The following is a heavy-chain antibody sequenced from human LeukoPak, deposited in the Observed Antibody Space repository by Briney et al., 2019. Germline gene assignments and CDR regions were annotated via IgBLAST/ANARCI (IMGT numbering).Heavy chain of an antibody. CDR3: ARGNAGGYDSSGYYGY. D-gene: IGHD3-22*01. CDR2: IWYEGSNI. V-gene: IGHV3-33*01. Sequence: GGSLRLSCEASGFTFTSYGMHWVRQAPGKGLQWVASIWYEGSNIYYGDSVKGRFIISRDNSKNTLYLQMNSLRAEDTAVYYCARGNAGGYDSSGYYGYWGQGTLVTVSS. J-gene: IGHJ4*02. CDR1: GFTFTSYG.